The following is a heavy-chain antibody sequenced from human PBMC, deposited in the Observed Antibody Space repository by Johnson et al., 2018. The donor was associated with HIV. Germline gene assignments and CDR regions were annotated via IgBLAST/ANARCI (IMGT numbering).Heavy chain of an antibody. Sequence: VQLVESGGGLVQPGGSLRLSCAASGFTFSNYWMSWVRQAPGKGLAWVANIEQAGRERYYVDSVTGRFTIPRDNAKNSLYLQMNSLRAEDTAVYYCAREGVGVNAFDIWGQGTMVTVSS. J-gene: IGHJ3*02. D-gene: IGHD1-26*01. V-gene: IGHV3-7*03. CDR3: AREGVGVNAFDI. CDR2: IEQAGRER. CDR1: GFTFSNYW.